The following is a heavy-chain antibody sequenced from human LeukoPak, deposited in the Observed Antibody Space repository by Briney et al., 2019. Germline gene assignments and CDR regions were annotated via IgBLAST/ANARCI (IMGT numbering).Heavy chain of an antibody. Sequence: GGSLRLSCAASGFTFSSYWMSWVRQAPGKGLEWVANIRQDGSEKYYVDSVKGRFTISRDNAKNSLYLQMNSLRAEDTAVYYCASRPGYYDILTGYDYWGQGTLVTASS. V-gene: IGHV3-7*03. CDR2: IRQDGSEK. CDR3: ASRPGYYDILTGYDY. CDR1: GFTFSSYW. J-gene: IGHJ4*02. D-gene: IGHD3-9*01.